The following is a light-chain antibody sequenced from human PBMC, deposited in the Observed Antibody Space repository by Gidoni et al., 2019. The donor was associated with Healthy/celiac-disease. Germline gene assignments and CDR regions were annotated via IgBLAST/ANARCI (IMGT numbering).Light chain of an antibody. J-gene: IGKJ1*01. CDR1: QSVSSN. Sequence: DIVMTQSPATLSVSPGERATLSCRASQSVSSNLAWYQQKPGQAPRLLIYGASTRATGIPARFSGSGSGTEFTLTISSLQSEDFAVYYCQQCNNSPPWTFXQXTKVEIK. CDR3: QQCNNSPPWT. CDR2: GAS. V-gene: IGKV3-15*01.